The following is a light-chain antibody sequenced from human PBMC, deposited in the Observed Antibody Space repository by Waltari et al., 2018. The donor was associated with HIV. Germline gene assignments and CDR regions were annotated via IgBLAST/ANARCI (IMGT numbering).Light chain of an antibody. V-gene: IGLV2-23*02. CDR2: EVS. CDR3: CSYAGSSTLV. Sequence: QSALTQPASVSGSPGQSITISCTGTSSDVGSYNLVSWYQQHPGKAPKLMIYEVSKRASGVSNLFAGSRSGNSASLTVSGLQAVDEADYYCCSYAGSSTLVFGGGTKRTVL. J-gene: IGLJ2*01. CDR1: SSDVGSYNL.